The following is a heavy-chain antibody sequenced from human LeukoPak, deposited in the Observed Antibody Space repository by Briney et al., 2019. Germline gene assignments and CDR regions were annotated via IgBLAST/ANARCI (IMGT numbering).Heavy chain of an antibody. J-gene: IGHJ4*02. D-gene: IGHD5-18*01. CDR3: ARGLTADS. Sequence: SETLSLTCTVSGGFFSSYYWNWIRQPPGRGLEWIGYVYDTGTTNYNPSLSSRVTISLDTSKNLFSLPLTSVPAAAPAVYCCARGLTADSWGQGTLVTVPS. CDR2: VYDTGTT. CDR1: GGFFSSYY. V-gene: IGHV4-59*01.